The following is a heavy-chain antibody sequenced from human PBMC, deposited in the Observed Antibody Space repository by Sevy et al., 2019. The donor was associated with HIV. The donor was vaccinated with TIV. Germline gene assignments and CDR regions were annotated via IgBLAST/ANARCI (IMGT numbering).Heavy chain of an antibody. Sequence: ASVKVSCKASGGTFSSYAISWVRQAPGQGLEWMGGIIPIFGTANYAQKFQGRVTITADESTSTAYMELSSLRSEDTAVYYWARGRYCSSTSCYWAYYYYGMDVWGQGTTVTVSS. CDR2: IIPIFGTA. CDR1: GGTFSSYA. CDR3: ARGRYCSSTSCYWAYYYYGMDV. V-gene: IGHV1-69*13. J-gene: IGHJ6*02. D-gene: IGHD2-2*01.